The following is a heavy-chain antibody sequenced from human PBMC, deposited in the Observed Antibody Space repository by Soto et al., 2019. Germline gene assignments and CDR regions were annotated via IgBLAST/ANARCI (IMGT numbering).Heavy chain of an antibody. CDR2: INTDGSST. V-gene: IGHV3-74*01. J-gene: IGHJ3*01. Sequence: EVQLVESGGGLVQPGGSLRLSCTDSGFSFSNYWMHWVRQGPGKGLVWVSRINTDGSSTNYADSVKGRFTISRDNAKNTLYLQMNSPRAEDTAVYYCARSPGGYYIDWGQGTMVTVSS. CDR1: GFSFSNYW. D-gene: IGHD3-9*01. CDR3: ARSPGGYYID.